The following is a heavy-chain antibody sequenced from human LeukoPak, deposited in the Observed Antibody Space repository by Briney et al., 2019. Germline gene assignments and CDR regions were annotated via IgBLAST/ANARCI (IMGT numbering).Heavy chain of an antibody. J-gene: IGHJ4*02. V-gene: IGHV4-34*01. CDR2: INHSGST. CDR1: GGSFSGYY. CDR3: ARVGEVSCPRGQQTQKTIDY. D-gene: IGHD3-10*01. Sequence: PSETLSLTCAVYGGSFSGYYWSWIRQPPGKGLEWIGEINHSGSTNYNPSLKSRVTISVDTSKNQFSLKLSSVTAADTAVYYCARVGEVSCPRGQQTQKTIDYWGQGTLVTVSS.